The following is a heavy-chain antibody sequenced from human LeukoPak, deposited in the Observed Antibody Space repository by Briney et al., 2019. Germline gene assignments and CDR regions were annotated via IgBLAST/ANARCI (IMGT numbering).Heavy chain of an antibody. D-gene: IGHD5-18*01. Sequence: ASVTVSCKASGGTFSSYAISWVRQAPGQGLEWMGGIIPIFGTANYAQKFQGRVTITADESTSTAYMELSSLRSEDTAVYYCASPCPDLYSYGSLFYWGQGTLVTVSS. V-gene: IGHV1-69*13. CDR2: IIPIFGTA. CDR3: ASPCPDLYSYGSLFY. CDR1: GGTFSSYA. J-gene: IGHJ4*02.